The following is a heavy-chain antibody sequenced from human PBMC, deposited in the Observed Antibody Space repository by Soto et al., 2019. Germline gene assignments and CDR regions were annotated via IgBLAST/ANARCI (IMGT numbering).Heavy chain of an antibody. V-gene: IGHV3-23*01. CDR2: LSDSGGST. D-gene: IGHD6-13*01. CDR1: GFTFSSYA. Sequence: PGGSLRLSCAASGFTFSSYAMSWVRQAPGKGLEWVSGLSDSGGSTYYADSVKGRFTISRDNSMNTLYLQMNTLRAEDTAVYYCAKVSSGWYSGFFDYWGQGT. J-gene: IGHJ4*02. CDR3: AKVSSGWYSGFFDY.